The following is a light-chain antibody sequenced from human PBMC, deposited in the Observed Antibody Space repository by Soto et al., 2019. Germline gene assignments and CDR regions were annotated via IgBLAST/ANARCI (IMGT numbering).Light chain of an antibody. CDR2: EGT. Sequence: QSVLAQPASVSGSPGQSITISCTGSSSDVGNYNLVSWYQQHPGKAPKLMIYEGTKWPSGVSNRFSGSKSGNTAYLTISGLQAEEEPDSSRWSYAVGRTYVFGTGTKATV. CDR1: SSDVGNYNL. J-gene: IGLJ1*01. V-gene: IGLV2-23*01. CDR3: WSYAVGRTYV.